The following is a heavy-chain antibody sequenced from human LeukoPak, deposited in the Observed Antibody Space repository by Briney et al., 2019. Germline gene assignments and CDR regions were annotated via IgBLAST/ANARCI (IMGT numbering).Heavy chain of an antibody. Sequence: GGSLRLSCAASGFTFSSYWMHWVRQAPGKGLVWVSRIRTDGTITTYADSVKGRFSISRDNAKNTLYLQVNSLRVEDTAVYYCAKDVPSAYFDYWGQGTLVTVSS. CDR1: GFTFSSYW. V-gene: IGHV3-74*03. CDR2: IRTDGTIT. CDR3: AKDVPSAYFDY. J-gene: IGHJ4*02. D-gene: IGHD2-2*01.